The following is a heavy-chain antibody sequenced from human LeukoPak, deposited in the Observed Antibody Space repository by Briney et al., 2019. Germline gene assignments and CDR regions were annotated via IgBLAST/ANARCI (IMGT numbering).Heavy chain of an antibody. Sequence: SETLSLTCSVSGGSISSYYWSWIRQPPGKGLEWIGYIYYSGSTNYNPSLKSRVTISVDTSKNQFSLKLSSVTAADTAVYYCAGLGDCARLDYWGQGTLVTVSS. D-gene: IGHD2-21*01. CDR3: AGLGDCARLDY. CDR1: GGSISSYY. J-gene: IGHJ4*02. CDR2: IYYSGST. V-gene: IGHV4-59*12.